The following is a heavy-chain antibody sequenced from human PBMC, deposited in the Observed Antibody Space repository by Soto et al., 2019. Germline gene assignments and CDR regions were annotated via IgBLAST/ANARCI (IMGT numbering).Heavy chain of an antibody. J-gene: IGHJ3*02. D-gene: IGHD3-10*01. Sequence: PSETLSLTCAVYGGSFSGYYWSWIRQPPGKGLEWIGEINHSGSTNYNPSLKSRVTISVDTSKNQFSLKLSSVTAADTAVYYCARDRWFGEFLPFDIWGQGTMVTVSS. V-gene: IGHV4-34*01. CDR1: GGSFSGYY. CDR3: ARDRWFGEFLPFDI. CDR2: INHSGST.